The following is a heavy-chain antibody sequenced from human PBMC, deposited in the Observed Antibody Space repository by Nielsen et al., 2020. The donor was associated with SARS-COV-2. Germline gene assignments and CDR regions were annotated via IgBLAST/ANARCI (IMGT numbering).Heavy chain of an antibody. CDR1: GFTVSSNY. D-gene: IGHD3-22*01. CDR3: ARASPYYDSSGYDAFDI. J-gene: IGHJ3*02. CDR2: IYSGGST. V-gene: IGHV3-66*01. Sequence: GALKISCAASGFTVSSNYMSWVRQAPGKGLEWVSVIYSGGSTYYTDSVKGRFTISRDNSKNTLYLQMNSLRAEDTAVYYCARASPYYDSSGYDAFDIWGQGTMVTVSS.